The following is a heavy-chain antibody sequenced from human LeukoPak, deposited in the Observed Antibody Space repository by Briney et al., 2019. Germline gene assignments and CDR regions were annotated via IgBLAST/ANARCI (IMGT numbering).Heavy chain of an antibody. Sequence: GSLRLSCAASGFTVSTTYMSWVRQPPGKGLEWIGYIYYSGSTNYNPSLKSRVTISVDTSKNQFSLKLSSVTAADTAVYYCARLIDYHDSSGYYPGGYWYFDLWGRGTLVTVSS. CDR1: GFTVSTTY. V-gene: IGHV4-59*08. CDR3: ARLIDYHDSSGYYPGGYWYFDL. D-gene: IGHD3-22*01. CDR2: IYYSGST. J-gene: IGHJ2*01.